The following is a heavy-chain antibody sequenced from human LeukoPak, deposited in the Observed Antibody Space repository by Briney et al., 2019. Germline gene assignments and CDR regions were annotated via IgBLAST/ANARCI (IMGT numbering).Heavy chain of an antibody. CDR3: ARDRNYDFWTGGMDV. V-gene: IGHV3-23*01. Sequence: GESLRLSCAASGFTFSTYVMSWVRQAPGKGLEWVSGISNSGGSTSYADSVKGRFTISSDTSKNTLYLQMNSLRAEDTAVYYCARDRNYDFWTGGMDVWGQGTTVTVSS. CDR1: GFTFSTYV. CDR2: ISNSGGST. D-gene: IGHD3-3*01. J-gene: IGHJ6*02.